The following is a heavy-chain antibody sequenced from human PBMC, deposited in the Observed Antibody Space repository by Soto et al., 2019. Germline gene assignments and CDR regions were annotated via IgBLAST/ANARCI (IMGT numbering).Heavy chain of an antibody. CDR2: IWYDGSNK. Sequence: QVQLVESVGGVVQPGRSLRLSCAASGFTFSSYGMHWVSQAPGKGLEWVAVIWYDGSNKYYADSVKGRFTISRDNSKNTLYLQMNSLRAEDTAVYYCAREDRSLTFDYWGQGTLVTVSS. CDR3: AREDRSLTFDY. D-gene: IGHD6-13*01. CDR1: GFTFSSYG. J-gene: IGHJ4*02. V-gene: IGHV3-33*01.